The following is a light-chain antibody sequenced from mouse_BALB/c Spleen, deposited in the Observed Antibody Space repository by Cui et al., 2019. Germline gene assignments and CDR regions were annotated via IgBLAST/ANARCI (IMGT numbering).Light chain of an antibody. CDR1: SSVSY. CDR3: QQWSSNPLFT. Sequence: QIVLTQPPALMSASPGEKVTMTCSASSSVSYMYWYQQKPRSSPKPWIYLTSNLASGVPARFSGSGSGTSYSLTISSMEAEDAATYYCQQWSSNPLFTFGSGTKLEIK. CDR2: LTS. V-gene: IGKV4-68*01. J-gene: IGKJ4*01.